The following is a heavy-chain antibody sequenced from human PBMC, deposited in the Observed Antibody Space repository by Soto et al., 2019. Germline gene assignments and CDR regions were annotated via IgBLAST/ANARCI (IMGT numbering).Heavy chain of an antibody. D-gene: IGHD6-13*01. CDR3: ARYSSSWHFDY. J-gene: IGHJ4*02. CDR1: GYTFTSYY. CDR2: INPSGGST. V-gene: IGHV1-46*01. Sequence: ASVKVSGKASGYTFTSYYMHWVRQAPGQGLEWMGIINPSGGSTSYAQKFQGRVTMTRDTSTSTVYMEVSSLRSEDTAVYYCARYSSSWHFDYWGQGTLVTVSS.